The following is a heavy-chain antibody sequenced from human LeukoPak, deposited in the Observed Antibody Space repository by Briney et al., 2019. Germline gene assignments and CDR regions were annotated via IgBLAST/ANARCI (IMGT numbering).Heavy chain of an antibody. CDR1: GFTFSSYG. Sequence: GGSLRLSCAASGFTFSSYGMHWVRQAPGKGLEWVSYISSSSSTIYYADSVKGRFTISRDNSKNTLYLQMNSLRAEDTAIYYCAKSAASGYYYYFDYWGQGTLVTVSS. CDR2: ISSSSSTI. V-gene: IGHV3-48*01. CDR3: AKSAASGYYYYFDY. D-gene: IGHD3-22*01. J-gene: IGHJ4*02.